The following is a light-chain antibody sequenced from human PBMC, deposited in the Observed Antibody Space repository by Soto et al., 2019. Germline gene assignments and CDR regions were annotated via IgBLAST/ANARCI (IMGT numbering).Light chain of an antibody. J-gene: IGLJ3*02. CDR3: ASFTTTRTWV. CDR2: EVN. CDR1: SSGIGVYNY. Sequence: QSALTQPASVSGSPGQSITLSCTGTSSGIGVYNYVSWFQQHPGKAPKLMIYEVNNRPSGVSDRFSGSQSVNTASLTISGLQAEDEADYYCASFTTTRTWVFGGGTKLTVL. V-gene: IGLV2-14*01.